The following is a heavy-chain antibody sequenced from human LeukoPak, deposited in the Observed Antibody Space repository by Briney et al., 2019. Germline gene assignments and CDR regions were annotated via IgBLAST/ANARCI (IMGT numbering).Heavy chain of an antibody. Sequence: QTGGSLRLSCAASGFTFSSYAMSWVRQAPGKGLEWVSAISGSGGSTYYADSVKGRFTISRDNSKNTLYLQMNSLRAEDTAVYYCATRSFGVVIASFDYWGQGTLVTVSS. CDR2: ISGSGGST. CDR3: ATRSFGVVIASFDY. J-gene: IGHJ4*02. V-gene: IGHV3-23*01. CDR1: GFTFSSYA. D-gene: IGHD3-3*01.